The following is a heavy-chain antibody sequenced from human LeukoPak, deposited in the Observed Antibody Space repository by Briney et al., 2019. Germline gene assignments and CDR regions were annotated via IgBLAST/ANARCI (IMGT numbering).Heavy chain of an antibody. J-gene: IGHJ4*02. CDR2: IYYSGST. CDR3: ARIMITFGGVIVNFDY. V-gene: IGHV4-39*01. CDR1: GGSIRSSSYY. Sequence: SETLSLTCTASGGSIRSSSYYWGWIRQPPGKGLEWIGSIYYSGSTYYNPSLKSRVTISVDTSKNQFSLKLSSVTAADTAVYYCARIMITFGGVIVNFDYRGQGTLVTVSS. D-gene: IGHD3-16*02.